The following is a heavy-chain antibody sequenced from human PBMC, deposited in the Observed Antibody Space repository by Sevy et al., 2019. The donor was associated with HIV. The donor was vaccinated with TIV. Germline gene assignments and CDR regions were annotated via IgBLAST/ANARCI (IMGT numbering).Heavy chain of an antibody. CDR2: VGPAGDQ. CDR1: GFAFSTYD. CDR3: ARSGGYSDYGMDV. V-gene: IGHV3-13*05. Sequence: GGSLRLSCVSSGFAFSTYDMHWVSQVTGKGLEWISGVGPAGDQFYPGSVKGRFTISRENAKNSIYLQMNNLRAGDTAVYYCARSGGYSDYGMDVWGQGTTVTVSS. J-gene: IGHJ6*02. D-gene: IGHD5-12*01.